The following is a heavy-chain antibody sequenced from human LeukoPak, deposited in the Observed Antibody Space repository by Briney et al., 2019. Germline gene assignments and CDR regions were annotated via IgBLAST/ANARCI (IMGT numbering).Heavy chain of an antibody. J-gene: IGHJ5*02. D-gene: IGHD3-3*01. CDR2: IYTSGST. CDR1: GGSISSGSYY. Sequence: SETLSLTCTVSGGSISSGSYYWSWIRQPAGKGLEWIGRIYTSGSTNYNPSLKSRVTISADTSKNQFSLKLSSVTAADTAVYYCARDRTQNYDFWSGYYLNWFDPWGQGTLVTVSS. CDR3: ARDRTQNYDFWSGYYLNWFDP. V-gene: IGHV4-61*02.